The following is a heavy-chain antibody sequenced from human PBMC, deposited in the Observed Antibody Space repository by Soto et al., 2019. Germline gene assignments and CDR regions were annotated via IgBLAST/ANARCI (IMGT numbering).Heavy chain of an antibody. CDR2: ITGSGGTV. CDR1: GFDFSGAE. CDR3: ARVSPFILGSTL. Sequence: GGSLRLSCSSSGFDFSGAEMNWFRHVPGKGLEWVAYITGSGGTVFHADSVKGRFNISRDNARNSLFLQMNSLTADDTGVYYCARVSPFILGSTLWGQGTLVTVSS. V-gene: IGHV3-48*03. J-gene: IGHJ4*02. D-gene: IGHD3-9*01.